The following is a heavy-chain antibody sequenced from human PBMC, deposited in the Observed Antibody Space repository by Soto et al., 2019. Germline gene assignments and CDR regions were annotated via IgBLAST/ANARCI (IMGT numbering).Heavy chain of an antibody. CDR1: GFTFSSYS. J-gene: IGHJ3*02. Sequence: EVQLVESGGGLVKPGGPLDPSCAPSGFTFSSYSMNWFPQAPGKGLEWISSLRSSSSYIYYADSVKGRFTISRDNAKNSLYLQMNSLRAEDTAVYYCARDRPDSSGFLDAFDIWGQGTMVTVSS. CDR2: LRSSSSYI. D-gene: IGHD3-22*01. V-gene: IGHV3-21*01. CDR3: ARDRPDSSGFLDAFDI.